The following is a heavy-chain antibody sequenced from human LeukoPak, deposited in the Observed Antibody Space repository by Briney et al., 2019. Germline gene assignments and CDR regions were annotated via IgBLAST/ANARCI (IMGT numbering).Heavy chain of an antibody. CDR2: ISGDGSRT. D-gene: IGHD6-19*01. J-gene: IGHJ4*02. CDR1: GFTFSSYC. V-gene: IGHV3-43*02. Sequence: GGSLRLSCAASGFTFSSYCMNWVRQAPGKGLEWVSLISGDGSRTYYAESVKGRFTISRENSKDSLNLQMNSLRTEDTAFYYCAKVRPTRFVESSGWLELGYWGQGTLVTVSS. CDR3: AKVRPTRFVESSGWLELGY.